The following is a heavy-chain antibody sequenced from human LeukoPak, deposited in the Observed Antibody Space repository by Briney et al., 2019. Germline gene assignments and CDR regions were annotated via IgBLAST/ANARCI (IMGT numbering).Heavy chain of an antibody. V-gene: IGHV4-59*01. CDR1: GGSISSYY. D-gene: IGHD2-2*01. CDR3: ARVSCSSTSCHYYFDY. Sequence: SETLSLTCTVSGGSISSYYWSWIRQPPGKGLEWIGYIYYSGSTNYNPFLKSRVTISVDTSKNQFPLKLSSVTAADTAVYYCARVSCSSTSCHYYFDYWGQGTLVTVSS. J-gene: IGHJ4*02. CDR2: IYYSGST.